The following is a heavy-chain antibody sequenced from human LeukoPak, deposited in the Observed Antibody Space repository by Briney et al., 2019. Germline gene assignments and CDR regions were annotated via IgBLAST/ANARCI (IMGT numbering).Heavy chain of an antibody. V-gene: IGHV4-34*01. J-gene: IGHJ6*03. D-gene: IGHD4-23*01. CDR2: IYNRGST. CDR3: ASSTVETPLGLEGNYYYMDV. Sequence: SETLSLTCAVSGGSFSVYYWSCIREPPGEGVEWVGEIYNRGSTNHNPSLKRRVTISEETCQNHISLTRSSVSSADTAVYYCASSTVETPLGLEGNYYYMDVWGKGTRVTVSS. CDR1: GGSFSVYY.